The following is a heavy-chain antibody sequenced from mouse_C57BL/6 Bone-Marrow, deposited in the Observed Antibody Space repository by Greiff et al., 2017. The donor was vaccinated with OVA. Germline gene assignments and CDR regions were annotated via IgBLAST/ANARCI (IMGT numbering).Heavy chain of an antibody. CDR1: GYTFTNYW. J-gene: IGHJ4*01. D-gene: IGHD4-1*02. V-gene: IGHV1-63*01. CDR2: IYPGGGYT. Sequence: VKLMESGAELVRPGTSVKMSCKASGYTFTNYWIGWAKQRPGHGLEWIGDIYPGGGYTNYNEKFKGKATLTADKSSSTAYMQFSSLTSEDSAIYYCARSNWDGYAMDYWGQGTSVTVSS. CDR3: ARSNWDGYAMDY.